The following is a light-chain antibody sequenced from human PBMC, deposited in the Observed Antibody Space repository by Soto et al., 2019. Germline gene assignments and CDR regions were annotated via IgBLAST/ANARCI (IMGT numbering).Light chain of an antibody. CDR3: QQLNSYPFT. Sequence: IQLTQSPSSLSASVGDRVTITCRASPAIASFLAWYQQKPGTAPKLLIYAAFTLQSGVPSRFSGSGSGTEFTLTISSLQPEDFATYYCQQLNSYPFTFGQGTQLEIK. CDR2: AAF. J-gene: IGKJ5*01. V-gene: IGKV1-9*01. CDR1: PAIASF.